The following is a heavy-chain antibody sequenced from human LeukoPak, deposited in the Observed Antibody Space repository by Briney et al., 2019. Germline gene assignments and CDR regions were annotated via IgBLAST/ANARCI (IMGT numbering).Heavy chain of an antibody. D-gene: IGHD3-10*01. V-gene: IGHV3-48*01. Sequence: PGGSLRLSCAASGFTFSAYSMNWVRQAPGKGLEWVSYIGSSGSTMYYADSVKGRFTISRDNAKNSLYLQMNSLRAEDTAVYYCARGGAGHLLGYWGQGTLVTVSS. CDR3: ARGGAGHLLGY. J-gene: IGHJ4*02. CDR2: IGSSGSTM. CDR1: GFTFSAYS.